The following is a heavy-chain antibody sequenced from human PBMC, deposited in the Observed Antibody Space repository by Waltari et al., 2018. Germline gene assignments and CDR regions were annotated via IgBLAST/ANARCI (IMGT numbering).Heavy chain of an antibody. V-gene: IGHV3-53*01. Sequence: EVQLVESGGNLIQPGGSLRLSCEAPGFTVRTNLISWVRQAPGKGLEWVSIIYSGGNTYYAGSVKGRFTISRDNYKNMVYLEMNSLRAEDTAVYYCAKQSPSYTRGWYPLESWGPGTLVTVSP. CDR3: AKQSPSYTRGWYPLES. CDR2: IYSGGNT. J-gene: IGHJ4*02. D-gene: IGHD6-19*01. CDR1: GFTVRTNL.